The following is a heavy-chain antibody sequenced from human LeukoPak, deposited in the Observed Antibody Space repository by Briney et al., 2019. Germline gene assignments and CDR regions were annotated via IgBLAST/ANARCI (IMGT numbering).Heavy chain of an antibody. V-gene: IGHV4-59*08. Sequence: SETLSLTCTVSGGCISNYYWSWIRQPPGKGLEWIGYIYYSGSTNYNPSLKSRVTISVEPSKNQFSLKLSSVTAADTAVYYCARHTAVAGRRGWFDPWGQGTLVTVSS. CDR1: GGCISNYY. J-gene: IGHJ5*02. D-gene: IGHD6-19*01. CDR2: IYYSGST. CDR3: ARHTAVAGRRGWFDP.